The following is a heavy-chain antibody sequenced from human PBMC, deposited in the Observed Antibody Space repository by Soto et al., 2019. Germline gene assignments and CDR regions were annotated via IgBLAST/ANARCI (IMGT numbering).Heavy chain of an antibody. J-gene: IGHJ6*03. CDR3: ARTIFGVVKGNYYYYYMDV. Sequence: SETLSLTCTVSGGSISSGCYYWSWISQHPGKGLEWIGYIYYSGSTYYNPSLKSRVTISVDTSKNQFSLKLSSVTAADTAVYYCARTIFGVVKGNYYYYYMDVWGKGTTVTVSS. CDR2: IYYSGST. V-gene: IGHV4-31*03. D-gene: IGHD3-3*01. CDR1: GGSISSGCYY.